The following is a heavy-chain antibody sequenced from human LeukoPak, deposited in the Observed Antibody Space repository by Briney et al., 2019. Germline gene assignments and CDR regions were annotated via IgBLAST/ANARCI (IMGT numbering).Heavy chain of an antibody. J-gene: IGHJ4*02. V-gene: IGHV4-61*01. CDR2: INYRGST. D-gene: IGHD2-15*01. CDR1: GDSVSSASHY. CDR3: AKDGYCSGGSCYLDYFDY. Sequence: PSETLSLTCTVSGDSVSSASHYSSWIRQPPGKGLEWIGYINYRGSTNCKPSLKSRVTISVDTSKNQFSLKVNSVTTADTAVYYCAKDGYCSGGSCYLDYFDYWGQGTLVTVSS.